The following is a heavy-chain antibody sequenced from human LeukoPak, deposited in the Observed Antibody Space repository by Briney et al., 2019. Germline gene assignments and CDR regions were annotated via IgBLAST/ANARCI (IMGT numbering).Heavy chain of an antibody. CDR2: ISYDGSNK. J-gene: IGHJ4*02. V-gene: IGHV3-30-3*01. CDR3: ATFAQQRFDY. CDR1: GFTFSSYA. D-gene: IGHD6-25*01. Sequence: GGSLRLSCAASGFTFSSYAMHWVRQAPGKGLEWVAVISYDGSNKYYADSVKGRFTISRDNSKNTLYLQMNSLRAEDTAVYYCATFAQQRFDYWGQGTLVTVSS.